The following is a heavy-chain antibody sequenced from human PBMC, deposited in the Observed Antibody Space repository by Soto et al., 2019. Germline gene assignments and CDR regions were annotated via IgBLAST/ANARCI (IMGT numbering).Heavy chain of an antibody. V-gene: IGHV1-69*01. CDR2: IIPLFGTT. D-gene: IGHD3-10*01. Sequence: QVQVVQSGVEERRPGSSVKVSCKASGDTFKNCVISWVRQAPGQGLEWMGGIIPLFGTTDFAQRFQGRLTITTDESTTTAYMELSRLRSEDTATYYCAAELGFGKLFFVWGHGTTVIVSS. J-gene: IGHJ6*02. CDR1: GDTFKNCV. CDR3: AAELGFGKLFFV.